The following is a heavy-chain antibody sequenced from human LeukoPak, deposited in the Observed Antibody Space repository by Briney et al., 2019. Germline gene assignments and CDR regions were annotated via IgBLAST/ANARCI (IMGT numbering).Heavy chain of an antibody. Sequence: GASVNVSCTASQGTVSTYAISWVRQAPGQRLEWMGRIIPILGIANYAQKFQGRVTITADKSPSTAYMGLSSLRSEDTAVYYCARVAPYGSVSSYFDYWGQGTLVTVSS. CDR2: IIPILGIA. V-gene: IGHV1-69*04. CDR3: ARVAPYGSVSSYFDY. CDR1: QGTVSTYA. D-gene: IGHD3-10*01. J-gene: IGHJ4*02.